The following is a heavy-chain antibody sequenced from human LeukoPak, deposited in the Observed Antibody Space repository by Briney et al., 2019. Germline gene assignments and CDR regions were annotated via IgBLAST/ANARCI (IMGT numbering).Heavy chain of an antibody. V-gene: IGHV5-51*01. J-gene: IGHJ4*02. CDR3: ARPSGYSSGWYSTDY. CDR2: IYPGDSDT. Sequence: GESLKISCMGSGYGFTSYWIGWVRQMPGKGVELMGIIYPGDSDTRYSPSFQGQVTISADRSISTAYLQWSSLKASDTAMYYCARPSGYSSGWYSTDYWGQGTLVTVSS. CDR1: GYGFTSYW. D-gene: IGHD6-19*01.